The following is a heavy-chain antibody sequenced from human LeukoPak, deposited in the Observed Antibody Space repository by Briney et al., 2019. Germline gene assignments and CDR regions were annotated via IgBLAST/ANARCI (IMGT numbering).Heavy chain of an antibody. CDR2: ISYSGST. J-gene: IGHJ4*02. V-gene: IGHV4-59*01. D-gene: IGHD1-26*01. Sequence: SETLSLTCTVSGGSISSYYWSWIRLPPGKRLECIGYISYSGSTNYNPSLKSRVTMSVDTSKNQFSLKLTSVTAADTAVYYCARRIVNSALDLFDYWGQGTLVTVSS. CDR3: ARRIVNSALDLFDY. CDR1: GGSISSYY.